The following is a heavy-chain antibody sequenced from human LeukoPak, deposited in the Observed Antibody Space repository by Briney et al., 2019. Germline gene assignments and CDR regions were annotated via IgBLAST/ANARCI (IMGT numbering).Heavy chain of an antibody. CDR2: IWYDGSNK. D-gene: IGHD3-22*01. V-gene: IGHV3-33*06. Sequence: GGSLRLSCAASGFTFSSYGMHWVRQAPGKGLEWVAVIWYDGSNKYYADSVKGRFTISRDNSKNTLYLQMNSLRAEDTAVYYCAKLSSSGYHDAFDIRGQGTMVTVSS. CDR1: GFTFSSYG. CDR3: AKLSSSGYHDAFDI. J-gene: IGHJ3*02.